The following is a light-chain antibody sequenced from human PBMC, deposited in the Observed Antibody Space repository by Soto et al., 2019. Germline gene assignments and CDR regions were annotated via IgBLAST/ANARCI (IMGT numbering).Light chain of an antibody. CDR3: QQYKTYSKT. V-gene: IGKV1-5*01. Sequence: DIQMTQSPSTLSGSVGDRVTITCRASQTISSWLAWYQQKPGKAPKLLIYDASTLESGVPSRFSGSGSGTEFTLTINSLQPDDFATYYCQQYKTYSKTFGQGTKVDIK. CDR1: QTISSW. J-gene: IGKJ1*01. CDR2: DAS.